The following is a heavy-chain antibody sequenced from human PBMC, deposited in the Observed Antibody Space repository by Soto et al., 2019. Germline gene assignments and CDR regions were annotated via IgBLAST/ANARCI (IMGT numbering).Heavy chain of an antibody. D-gene: IGHD6-6*01. CDR2: INAGNGNT. Sequence: QVQLVQSGAEVKKPGASVKVSCKASGYTFTSYAMHWVRQAPGQRLEWMGWINAGNGNTKNSQKFQGRVTITRDTAASTAYMELSSLRSEDTAVYYCARGMQLVYYYYYGMDVWGQGTTVTVSS. J-gene: IGHJ6*02. CDR3: ARGMQLVYYYYYGMDV. V-gene: IGHV1-3*01. CDR1: GYTFTSYA.